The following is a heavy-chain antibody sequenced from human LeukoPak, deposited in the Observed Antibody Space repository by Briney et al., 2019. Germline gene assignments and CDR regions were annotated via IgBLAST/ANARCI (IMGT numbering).Heavy chain of an antibody. J-gene: IGHJ6*02. V-gene: IGHV1-2*02. D-gene: IGHD2-15*01. CDR2: INPNSGGT. CDR1: GYTFTGYY. CDR3: ARDGVVVAPFYYYYGMDV. Sequence: GASVKVSCKASGYTFTGYYMHWVRQVPGQGLEWMGWINPNSGGTNYAQKFQGRVTMTRDTSISTAYMELSRLRSDDTAVYYCARDGVVVAPFYYYYGMDVWGQGTTVTVSS.